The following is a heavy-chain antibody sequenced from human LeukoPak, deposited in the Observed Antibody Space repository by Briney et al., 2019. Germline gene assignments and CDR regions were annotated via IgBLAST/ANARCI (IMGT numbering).Heavy chain of an antibody. CDR2: IIPIFGTA. CDR3: ARGMPFDY. CDR1: GGTFSSYA. Sequence: SVKVSCKASGGTFSSYAISWVRQAPGQGLEWMGGIIPIFGTANYAQKFQGRVTMTTDTSTSTAYMELRSLRSDDTAVYYCARGMPFDYWGQGTLVTVSS. J-gene: IGHJ4*02. D-gene: IGHD2-2*01. V-gene: IGHV1-69*05.